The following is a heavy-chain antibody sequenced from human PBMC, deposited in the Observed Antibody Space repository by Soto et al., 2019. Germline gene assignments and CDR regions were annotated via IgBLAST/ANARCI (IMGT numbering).Heavy chain of an antibody. D-gene: IGHD3-10*01. CDR1: GFTFKNFA. CDR3: AKDAVAYNGEWDWFDL. J-gene: IGHJ5*02. CDR2: IGGSGSSA. V-gene: IGHV3-23*01. Sequence: EVQLLESGGGLVQPGGSLRLSWEASGFTFKNFAVSWVRQAAGKGMEWVSAIGGSGSSANYADSVKGRFTVSRDDSKRTLYLQMSGLRVDDTALYYCAKDAVAYNGEWDWFDLWGQGTLVTVSS.